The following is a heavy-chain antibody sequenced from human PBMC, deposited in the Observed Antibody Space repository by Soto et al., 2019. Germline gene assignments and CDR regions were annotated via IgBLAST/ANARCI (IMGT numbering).Heavy chain of an antibody. CDR3: ASSPGSDPDAFDI. CDR1: GDSVSSNSAA. J-gene: IGHJ3*02. D-gene: IGHD2-21*02. Sequence: SQTLSLTCAISGDSVSSNSAAWSWIRQSPSRGLEWLGRTYYRSKWYNDYAVSVKSRITINPDTSKNQFSLQLNSVTPEDTAVYYCASSPGSDPDAFDIWGQGTMVTVSS. V-gene: IGHV6-1*01. CDR2: TYYRSKWYN.